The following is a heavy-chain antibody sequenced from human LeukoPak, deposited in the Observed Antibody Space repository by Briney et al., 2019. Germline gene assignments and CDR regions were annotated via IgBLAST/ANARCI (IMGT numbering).Heavy chain of an antibody. CDR1: GFTFSSYE. Sequence: QPGGSLRLSCAGSGFTFSSYEMNWVRQAPGKGLEWVSFITSSGTSMFYADSVKGRFTIARDNAKNTPSLQMNSLRAEDMAVYYCVRAREPNILGNWGQGTLVTVSS. V-gene: IGHV3-48*03. D-gene: IGHD5-24*01. J-gene: IGHJ4*02. CDR2: ITSSGTSM. CDR3: VRAREPNILGN.